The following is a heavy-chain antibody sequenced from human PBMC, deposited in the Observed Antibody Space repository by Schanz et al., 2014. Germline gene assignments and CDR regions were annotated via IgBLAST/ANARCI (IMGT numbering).Heavy chain of an antibody. CDR1: GYNFTEYF. J-gene: IGHJ4*02. Sequence: QVQLVQSGPAAKKPGASMKVSCLASGYNFTEYFLHWVRQAPGQGLEWMGWINPNSGETNYEQKFKGRVTLTSETSISTAFMELSGLTSDDTATYFCARARYTGYDCSGYWGQGTLLIVSS. CDR3: ARARYTGYDCSGY. CDR2: INPNSGET. V-gene: IGHV1-2*02. D-gene: IGHD5-12*01.